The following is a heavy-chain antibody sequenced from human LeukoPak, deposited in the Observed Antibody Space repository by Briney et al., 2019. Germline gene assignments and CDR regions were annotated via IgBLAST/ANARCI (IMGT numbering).Heavy chain of an antibody. CDR2: INSDGSST. J-gene: IGHJ5*02. Sequence: GGPLRLSCAASGFTFSSYWMHWVRQAPGKGLVWVSRINSDGSSTSYADSVKGRFTISGDNAKNTLYLQMNSLRAEDTAVYYCASFGRYNWFDPWGQGTLVTVSS. CDR1: GFTFSSYW. CDR3: ASFGRYNWFDP. D-gene: IGHD3-10*01. V-gene: IGHV3-74*01.